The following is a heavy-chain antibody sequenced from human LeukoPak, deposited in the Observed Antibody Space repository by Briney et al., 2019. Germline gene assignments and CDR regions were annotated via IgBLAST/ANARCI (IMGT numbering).Heavy chain of an antibody. D-gene: IGHD3-10*01. J-gene: IGHJ4*02. V-gene: IGHV3-9*01. CDR3: AKGPYGSGSYCNYLGY. Sequence: SLRLSCAASGFTFADYAMHWVRQAPGKGLEWVSGISWNSGSIGYADSVKGRFTISRDNAKTSLYLQMNSLRAEDTALYYCAKGPYGSGSYCNYLGYWGQGTLVTVSS. CDR1: GFTFADYA. CDR2: ISWNSGSI.